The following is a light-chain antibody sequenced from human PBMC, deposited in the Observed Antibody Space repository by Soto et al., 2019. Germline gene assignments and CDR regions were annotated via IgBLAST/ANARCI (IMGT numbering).Light chain of an antibody. J-gene: IGKJ1*01. CDR1: QTISSW. V-gene: IGKV1-5*03. Sequence: DIQMTQSPSTLSGSVGDRVTITCRASQTISSWLAWYQQKPGKAPKLLIYKASTLKSGVPSRFSGSGFGTDFTLTISSLQPEDVATYYCQKYNSAPQTFGQGTKVDIK. CDR3: QKYNSAPQT. CDR2: KAS.